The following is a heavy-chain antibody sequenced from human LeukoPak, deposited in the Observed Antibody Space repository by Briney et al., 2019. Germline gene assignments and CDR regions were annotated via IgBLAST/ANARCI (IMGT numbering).Heavy chain of an antibody. CDR3: ARAQDYDSRNGMGV. CDR2: IGTAGDT. J-gene: IGHJ6*02. Sequence: GGCLRLSCAASGFTFSSYDMHWVRQATGKGLEWVSAIGTAGDTYYPGSVKGRFTISRENAKNSLYLQMNSLRAGDTAVYYCARAQDYDSRNGMGVWGQGTTVTVSS. D-gene: IGHD3-22*01. CDR1: GFTFSSYD. V-gene: IGHV3-13*01.